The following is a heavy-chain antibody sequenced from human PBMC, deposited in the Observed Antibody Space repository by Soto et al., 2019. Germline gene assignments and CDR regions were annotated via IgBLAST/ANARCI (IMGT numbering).Heavy chain of an antibody. Sequence: QVQLVQSGAEVKKPGASVKVSCKASGYTFTSYGISWVRQAPGQGLEWMGWISAYNGNTNYAQKLQRRVTMTTDTSTSTAYMELRSLRSDDTAVHYCARDNGYDYIWGSYHYFDYWGQGNLVTVSS. D-gene: IGHD3-16*02. V-gene: IGHV1-18*01. CDR2: ISAYNGNT. J-gene: IGHJ4*02. CDR1: GYTFTSYG. CDR3: ARDNGYDYIWGSYHYFDY.